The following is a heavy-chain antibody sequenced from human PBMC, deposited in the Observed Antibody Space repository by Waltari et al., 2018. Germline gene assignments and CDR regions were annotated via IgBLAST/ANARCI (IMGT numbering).Heavy chain of an antibody. J-gene: IGHJ4*02. D-gene: IGHD2-8*01. CDR2: ILYDGSTE. CDR3: AKNFRMAEDY. Sequence: QVQLVESGGGVVQPGRSLRLSCAASGFTFSSFELYWVRQAPGKGMGGVALILYDGSTESYASSGKGRFTISRDNFKNTLYLQMNSLRSEDTALYYCAKNFRMAEDYWGQGTLVIVSS. CDR1: GFTFSSFE. V-gene: IGHV3-30*18.